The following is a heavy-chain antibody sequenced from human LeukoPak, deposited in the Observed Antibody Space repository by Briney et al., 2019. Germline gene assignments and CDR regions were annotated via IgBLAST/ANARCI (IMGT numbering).Heavy chain of an antibody. J-gene: IGHJ2*01. Sequence: PGGSLRLSCAASGFTFSDYAMSWVRQSPGKGLQWVSSFGGRGGITYYADSVKGRFTISRDDSKNTLYLQMNSLRAEDTALYYCAKQSPCSTSPCYGWDWYFDLWGRGTLVTVSS. V-gene: IGHV3-23*01. D-gene: IGHD2-2*01. CDR1: GFTFSDYA. CDR2: FGGRGGIT. CDR3: AKQSPCSTSPCYGWDWYFDL.